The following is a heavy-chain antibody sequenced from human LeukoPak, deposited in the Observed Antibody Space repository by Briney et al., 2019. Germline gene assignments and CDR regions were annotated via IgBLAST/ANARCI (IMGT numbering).Heavy chain of an antibody. CDR2: ISGSGGST. CDR1: GFTFSSYA. CDR3: ARDKYSSGWRLFDY. Sequence: PGGSLRLSCAASGFTFSSYAMSWVRQAPGKGLEWVSAISGSGGSTYYADSVKGRFTISRDNSKNTLYLQMNSLRAEDTAVYYCARDKYSSGWRLFDYWGQGTLVTVSS. J-gene: IGHJ4*02. D-gene: IGHD6-19*01. V-gene: IGHV3-23*01.